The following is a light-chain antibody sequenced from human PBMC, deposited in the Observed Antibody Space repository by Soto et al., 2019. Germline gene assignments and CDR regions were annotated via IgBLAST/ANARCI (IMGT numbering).Light chain of an antibody. CDR1: SSDVGNYHF. J-gene: IGLJ3*02. Sequence: QSALTQPASVSGSPGQSITISCTGTSSDVGNYHFVSWYQQHPGKAPKLIIYEGSKRPSGVSNRFSGSKSGNTASLTISGLQSEDEADYSCCSYAGSGTWVFGGGTQLTVL. CDR2: EGS. CDR3: CSYAGSGTWV. V-gene: IGLV2-23*01.